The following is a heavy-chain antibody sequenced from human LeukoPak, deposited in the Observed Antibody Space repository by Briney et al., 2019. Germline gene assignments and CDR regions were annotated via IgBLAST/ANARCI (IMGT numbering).Heavy chain of an antibody. V-gene: IGHV3-11*04. Sequence: GGSLRLSCAASGFTFSDSYMTWIRQAPGKGLEWVSYISNSGSAIYYADSVKGRFTISRDNAKSSLYLQMSSLRVEDTAMYYCASTNSFDYWGPGSLVTVSS. CDR1: GFTFSDSY. D-gene: IGHD3-3*01. J-gene: IGHJ4*02. CDR3: ASTNSFDY. CDR2: ISNSGSAI.